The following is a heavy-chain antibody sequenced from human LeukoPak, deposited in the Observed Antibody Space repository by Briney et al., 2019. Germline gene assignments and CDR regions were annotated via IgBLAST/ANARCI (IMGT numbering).Heavy chain of an antibody. CDR1: GFTFSTYG. Sequence: RGSLRLSCSASGFTFSTYGMNWVRQAPGKGLEWVAVIWYDGSHANYADAVKGRFTISRDNSKNTLYLQMNSPRAEDTAVYYCARDRGYSSRWNFGKDYYMDVWGKGTTVTVSS. CDR3: ARDRGYSSRWNFGKDYYMDV. V-gene: IGHV3-33*01. J-gene: IGHJ6*03. D-gene: IGHD6-13*01. CDR2: IWYDGSHA.